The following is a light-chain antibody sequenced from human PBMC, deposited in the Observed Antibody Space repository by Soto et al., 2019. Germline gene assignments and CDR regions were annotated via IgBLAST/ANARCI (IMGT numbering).Light chain of an antibody. CDR1: QGISHY. J-gene: IGKJ2*01. CDR3: QQYNRAPYT. CDR2: AAS. V-gene: IGKV1-27*01. Sequence: DIQMTQSPSSLSASVGDRVTITCRASQGISHYLAWYQQKPGKVPKLLIYAASTLQSGVPSRFSGSGSGTDFTLTISSLQTEDVATYYCQQYNRAPYTFGQGTKLEIK.